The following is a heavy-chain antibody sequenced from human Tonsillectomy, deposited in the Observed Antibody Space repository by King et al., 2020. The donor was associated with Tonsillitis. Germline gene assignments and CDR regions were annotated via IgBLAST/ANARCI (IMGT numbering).Heavy chain of an antibody. D-gene: IGHD6-13*01. V-gene: IGHV3-23*04. CDR1: QFTFSTYA. CDR3: AKGGGNTWSNYFDD. CDR2: FSGSGAYT. J-gene: IGHJ4*02. Sequence: VQLVESGGGLVQPGGSLRLPCAASQFTFSTYAMSWVRQAPGKGLEWVSTFSGSGAYTYYANSVKGRFTISRDNSKNTLFLQMNSLRAEDTAVYYCAKGGGNTWSNYFDDWGQGTLVTVSS.